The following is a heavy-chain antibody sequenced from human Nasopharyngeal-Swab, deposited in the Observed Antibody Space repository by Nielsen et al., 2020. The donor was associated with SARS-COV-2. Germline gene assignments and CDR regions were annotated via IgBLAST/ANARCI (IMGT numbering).Heavy chain of an antibody. CDR3: AREMPPVRELDY. D-gene: IGHD1-1*01. V-gene: IGHV3-21*01. Sequence: GGSLRLSCAASGFTFSSYSMNWVRQAPGKGLEWVSSISSSSYIYYADSVKGRFTISRDNAKNSLYLQMNSLRAEDTAVYYCAREMPPVRELDYWGQGTLVTVSS. J-gene: IGHJ4*02. CDR1: GFTFSSYS. CDR2: ISSSSYI.